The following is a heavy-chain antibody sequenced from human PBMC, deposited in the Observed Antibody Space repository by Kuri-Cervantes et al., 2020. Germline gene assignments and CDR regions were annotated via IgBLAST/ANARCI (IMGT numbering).Heavy chain of an antibody. CDR2: ISYDGSNK. CDR3: AREIEDVSSFGWSLDS. D-gene: IGHD6-19*01. J-gene: IGHJ4*02. CDR1: GFTFSSYG. V-gene: IGHV3-30*03. Sequence: GESLKISCAASGFTFSSYGMHWVRQAPGKGLEWVAVISYDGSNKYYADSVKGRFTISRENAKNSLYLQMNSLRAEDTAVYYCAREIEDVSSFGWSLDSWGQGSLVTVSS.